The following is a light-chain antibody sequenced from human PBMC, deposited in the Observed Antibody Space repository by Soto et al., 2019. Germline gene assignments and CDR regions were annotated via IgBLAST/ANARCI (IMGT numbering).Light chain of an antibody. V-gene: IGKV3-15*01. Sequence: EIVRTQSPATLSVSPGERATLSCRASQSVSSNLAWYQQKPCQAHRLLIYGASTRATGIPARFSGSGSGTEFTLTISSLQSEDFAVYYGQQYKNWPPITVGQGTRLENK. CDR1: QSVSSN. CDR2: GAS. CDR3: QQYKNWPPIT. J-gene: IGKJ5*01.